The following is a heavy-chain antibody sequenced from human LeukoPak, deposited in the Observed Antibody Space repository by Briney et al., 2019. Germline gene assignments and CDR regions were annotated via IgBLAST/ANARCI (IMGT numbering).Heavy chain of an antibody. CDR2: IYLDDDK. V-gene: IGHV2-5*02. J-gene: IGHJ4*02. CDR3: AHRPPGAAGVELSFDY. Sequence: SGPTLVKPTQTLTLTCTFSGFSLPTGGVGVGWIRQPPGNALEWPAVIYLDDDKRYSPSLKSRLTISKDTSKNQVVLTMTNMYPVDTATYYCAHRPPGAAGVELSFDYWGQGTLVTVS. D-gene: IGHD6-13*01. CDR1: GFSLPTGGVG.